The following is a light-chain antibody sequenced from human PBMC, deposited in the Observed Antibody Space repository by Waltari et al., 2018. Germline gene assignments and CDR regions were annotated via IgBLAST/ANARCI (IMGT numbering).Light chain of an antibody. V-gene: IGKV1-39*01. CDR1: QTIKRY. CDR3: QQASSAPIT. J-gene: IGKJ5*01. CDR2: AAS. Sequence: DIQMTQSPSSLSSSVGDRVTITCRAGQTIKRYLNWYRQRPRQAPELLIYAASTLQSGVPARFSVSGSGKNFTLTINSLQPEDSATYYCQQASSAPITFGQGTRLEIK.